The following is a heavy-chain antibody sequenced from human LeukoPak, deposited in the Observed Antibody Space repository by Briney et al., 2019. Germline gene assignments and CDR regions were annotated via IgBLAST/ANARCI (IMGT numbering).Heavy chain of an antibody. Sequence: GGSLRLSCAASEFTFSRYGMHWVRQAPGKGLEWVAVMSYDGSNKYYADSVKGRFTISRDNSKNTLYLQMNSLRAEDTAVYYCAKDNGWELLDWYFDLWGRGTLVTVSS. CDR3: AKDNGWELLDWYFDL. J-gene: IGHJ2*01. CDR1: EFTFSRYG. CDR2: MSYDGSNK. V-gene: IGHV3-30*18. D-gene: IGHD1-26*01.